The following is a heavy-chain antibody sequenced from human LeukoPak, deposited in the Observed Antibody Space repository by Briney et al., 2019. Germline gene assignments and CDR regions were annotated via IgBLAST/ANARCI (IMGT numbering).Heavy chain of an antibody. Sequence: ASVKVSCKFSVYTLTGLSMHWVRQAPGKPLEWMGGFDPEDGETIYAQKFQGRVTMTEDTSRDTAYMELSSLRSEETAVYYCATLPYSSSPVDYWGQGTLVTVSS. J-gene: IGHJ4*02. V-gene: IGHV1-24*01. CDR2: FDPEDGET. D-gene: IGHD6-6*01. CDR3: ATLPYSSSPVDY. CDR1: VYTLTGLS.